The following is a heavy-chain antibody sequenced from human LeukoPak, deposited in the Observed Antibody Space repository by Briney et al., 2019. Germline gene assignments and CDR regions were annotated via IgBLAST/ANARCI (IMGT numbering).Heavy chain of an antibody. CDR2: ISTGSSYI. D-gene: IGHD6-13*01. CDR1: GFTFSSFS. Sequence: GGSLRLSCAASGFTFSSFSMNWVRQAPGRGLEWVSSISTGSSYINYADSVKGRFAISRDNAQNSLYLQMTSLRAEDTAVYYCARHSDGYSSSYSVDYWGQGNLVTVSS. J-gene: IGHJ4*02. V-gene: IGHV3-21*01. CDR3: ARHSDGYSSSYSVDY.